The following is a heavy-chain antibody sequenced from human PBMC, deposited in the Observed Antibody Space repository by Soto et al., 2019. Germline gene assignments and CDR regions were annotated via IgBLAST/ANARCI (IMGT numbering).Heavy chain of an antibody. J-gene: IGHJ3*02. CDR2: IYYSGST. V-gene: IGHV4-30-4*01. CDR3: ARSRYISGSDASDI. CDR1: GGSISSGHYY. Sequence: QVQLQESGPGLVKPSQTLSLTCTVSGGSISSGHYYWSWIRQPPGKGLEWIGYIYYSGSTYYNPSRKSRVTRSVCTSKNQFSLNLTSVTAADTAVYYCARSRYISGSDASDIWGQGTMVTVSS. D-gene: IGHD5-18*01.